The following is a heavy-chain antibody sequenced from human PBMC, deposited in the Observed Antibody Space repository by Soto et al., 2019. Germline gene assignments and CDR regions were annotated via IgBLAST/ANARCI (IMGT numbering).Heavy chain of an antibody. Sequence: QVQLVKSGAEVKRPGASVKVSCKASGDTFTFYSINWVRQAPGQGLEWMGRINPSLGMSNYAQRFQGRVSMTADKSTSTASMELSSLRAEVTASYYCASSYGSGYRAFDYWGQGALVTAPS. CDR1: GDTFTFYS. D-gene: IGHD3-10*01. CDR3: ASSYGSGYRAFDY. V-gene: IGHV1-69*02. CDR2: INPSLGMS. J-gene: IGHJ4*02.